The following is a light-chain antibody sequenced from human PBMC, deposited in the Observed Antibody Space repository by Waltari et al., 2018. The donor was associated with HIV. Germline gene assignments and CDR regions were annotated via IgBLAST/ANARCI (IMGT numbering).Light chain of an antibody. CDR3: ATWDDSLSLWV. J-gene: IGLJ3*02. V-gene: IGLV1-47*01. CDR2: RNS. Sequence: QAGLTQRPGASGGAGRGGAISWSGGNSNVGANYVYWYQQFPGAARKLHSYRNSQRPSGAPDRFSGSKSGTSASLAMSGLRSDDEANYYCATWDDSLSLWVFGGGTKLTVL. CDR1: NSNVGANY.